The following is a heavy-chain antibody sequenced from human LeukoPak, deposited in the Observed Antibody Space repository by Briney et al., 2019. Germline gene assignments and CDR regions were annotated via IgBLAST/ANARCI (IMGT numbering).Heavy chain of an antibody. J-gene: IGHJ4*02. CDR3: ASDPGYRTLEYYFDY. V-gene: IGHV3-30*03. CDR2: ISYDGSNK. Sequence: GGSLRLSCAASGFTVSSYWMSWVRQAPGKGLEWVAVISYDGSNKYYAGSVKGRFTISRDNSKNTLYLQMNSLRAEDTAVYYCASDPGYRTLEYYFDYWGQGTLVTVSS. CDR1: GFTVSSYW. D-gene: IGHD1-14*01.